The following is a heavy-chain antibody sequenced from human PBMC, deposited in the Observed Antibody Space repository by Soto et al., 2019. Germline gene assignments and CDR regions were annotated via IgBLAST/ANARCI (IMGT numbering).Heavy chain of an antibody. D-gene: IGHD6-13*01. CDR1: GYTFTTYG. J-gene: IGHJ5*02. V-gene: IGHV1-18*01. CDR3: ARDYSSRRYRWLNP. CDR2: ISAYNGNT. Sequence: ASVKVSCKASGYTFTTYGISWVRQAPGQGLEWMGWISAYNGNTNYAQKVQGRVTMTTDTSTSTAYLELRSLRSDDPAGYYCARDYSSRRYRWLNPWGQGTVVTVSS.